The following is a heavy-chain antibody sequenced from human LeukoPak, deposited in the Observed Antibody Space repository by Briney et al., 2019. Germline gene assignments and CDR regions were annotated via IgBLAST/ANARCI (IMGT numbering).Heavy chain of an antibody. CDR1: GGTFISYA. V-gene: IGHV1-69*06. Sequence: SVKVSCKASGGTFISYAISWVRQAPGQGLEWMGGIIPIFGTANYAQKFQGRVTITADKSTSTAYMELSSLRSEDTAVYYCARSWELLNYFDYWGQGTLVTVSS. CDR3: ARSWELLNYFDY. J-gene: IGHJ4*02. CDR2: IIPIFGTA. D-gene: IGHD1-26*01.